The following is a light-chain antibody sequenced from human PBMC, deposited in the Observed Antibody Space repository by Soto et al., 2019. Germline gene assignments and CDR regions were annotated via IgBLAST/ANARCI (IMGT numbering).Light chain of an antibody. CDR1: QGIGND. V-gene: IGKV1-6*01. Sequence: AIQMTQSPSSLSASVGDRVTITCRASQGIGNDLGWYQQKPGKTPKLLIYAASRLQSGVPSRFSGSGSGTDFTLTISSLQPEDFATYYCLQAFNYPWTFGQGTKVEIK. J-gene: IGKJ1*01. CDR3: LQAFNYPWT. CDR2: AAS.